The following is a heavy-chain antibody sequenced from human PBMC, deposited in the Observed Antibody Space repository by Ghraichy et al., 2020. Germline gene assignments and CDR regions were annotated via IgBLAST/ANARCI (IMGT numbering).Heavy chain of an antibody. D-gene: IGHD1-26*01. Sequence: SVKVSCKASGGTFSSYAISWVRQAPGQGLEWMGGIIPIFGTANYAQKFQGRVTITADESTSTAYMELSSLRSEDTAVYYCARGNSGSYYVSTPFDYWGQGTLVTVSS. J-gene: IGHJ4*02. CDR2: IIPIFGTA. CDR1: GGTFSSYA. V-gene: IGHV1-69*13. CDR3: ARGNSGSYYVSTPFDY.